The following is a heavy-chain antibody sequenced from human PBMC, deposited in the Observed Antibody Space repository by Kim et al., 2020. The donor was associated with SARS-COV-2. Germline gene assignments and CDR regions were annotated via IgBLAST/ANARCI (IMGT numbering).Heavy chain of an antibody. J-gene: IGHJ4*02. D-gene: IGHD3-10*01. V-gene: IGHV3-23*01. CDR3: AKDLKGRGAFDY. Sequence: YYADSGKGRFTISRDNSKNPLYLQMNSLRAEDTAVYYCAKDLKGRGAFDYWGQGTLVTVSS.